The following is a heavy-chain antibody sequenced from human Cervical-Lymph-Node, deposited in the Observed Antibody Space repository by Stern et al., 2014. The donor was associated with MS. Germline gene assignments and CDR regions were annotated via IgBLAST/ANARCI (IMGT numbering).Heavy chain of an antibody. CDR2: IYPSGRT. Sequence: VHLVESGPGLVKPSQTLSLSCAVSGDSISGSSDYWSWIRQPAGRGLGWIGRIYPSGRTSYNPSLRRRVTMSADNSQKPLSLTMTSCTAADTAVYYCVRDVRSMYDWDYFWFDPWGQGTLVTVSS. D-gene: IGHD1-7*01. V-gene: IGHV4-61*02. CDR3: VRDVRSMYDWDYFWFDP. CDR1: GDSISGSSDY. J-gene: IGHJ5*02.